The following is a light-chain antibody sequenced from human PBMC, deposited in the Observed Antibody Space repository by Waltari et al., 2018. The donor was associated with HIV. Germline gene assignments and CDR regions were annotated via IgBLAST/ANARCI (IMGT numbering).Light chain of an antibody. Sequence: QSALTPPASVSGSPGQSITISCTGTNSDIGGYNYVSWYQQHPGRAPKLLIYEVTHRPSGISYRFSGSKSGNTASMTISGLQAEDEADYYCSSYTTTSTILFGGGTKVTVL. J-gene: IGLJ3*02. CDR2: EVT. CDR3: SSYTTTSTIL. V-gene: IGLV2-14*01. CDR1: NSDIGGYNY.